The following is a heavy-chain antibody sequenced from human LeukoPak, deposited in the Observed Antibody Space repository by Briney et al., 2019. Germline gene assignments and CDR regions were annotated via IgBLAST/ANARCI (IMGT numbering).Heavy chain of an antibody. CDR2: ISGSGGST. CDR3: AKRADIVVVPAAIGDY. Sequence: GGSLRLSCAASGFTFSSYAMSWVRQAPGKGLEGVSAISGSGGSTYYADSVKGRFTISRDNSKNPLYLQMNSLRAEDTAVYYCAKRADIVVVPAAIGDYWGQGTLVTVSS. D-gene: IGHD2-2*02. V-gene: IGHV3-23*01. J-gene: IGHJ4*02. CDR1: GFTFSSYA.